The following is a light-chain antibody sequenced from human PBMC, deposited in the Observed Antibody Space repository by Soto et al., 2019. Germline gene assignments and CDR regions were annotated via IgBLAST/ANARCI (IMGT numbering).Light chain of an antibody. CDR2: DVN. CDR1: SSDVGGYMY. Sequence: QSALTQPASVSGSPGQSITISCTGTSSDVGGYMYVSWYQQHPGKAPKLIIYDVNNRPSGVSNRFSGSKSGNTASLTISGLQSEDEADYYCSSYTSSNTWVFGGGTKLTVL. J-gene: IGLJ3*02. CDR3: SSYTSSNTWV. V-gene: IGLV2-14*03.